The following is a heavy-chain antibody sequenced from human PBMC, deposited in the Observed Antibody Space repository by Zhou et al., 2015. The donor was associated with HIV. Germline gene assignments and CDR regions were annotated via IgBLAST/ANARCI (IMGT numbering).Heavy chain of an antibody. D-gene: IGHD2-21*02. CDR2: IVPLSRTT. Sequence: QEQLVQSGADVKKPGASVKVSCRTSGYNFTDFYMHWVRQAPGQGPEFMGRIVPLSRTTDYSEKFRDKIKISADLNTAIVFLEVTGLISSDTAIYFCARERGRHYDRVTGNQHGRYFLVWGRGTSVTVSS. CDR1: GYNFTDFY. CDR3: ARERGRHYDRVTGNQHGRYFLV. J-gene: IGHJ2*01. V-gene: IGHV1-2*02.